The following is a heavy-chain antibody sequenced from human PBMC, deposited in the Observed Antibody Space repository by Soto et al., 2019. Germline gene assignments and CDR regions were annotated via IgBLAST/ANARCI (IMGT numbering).Heavy chain of an antibody. CDR1: GYTFTSHG. J-gene: IGHJ6*02. Sequence: QVQLVQSGAEVKKPGASVKVSCKASGYTFTSHGITWVRQAPGQGLEWMGWISTYNGNTNDAQKLQGRVTLTTDTSTSTAYMELRSLSSDEAAVYYCARGASCTSTSCYDYFHYGMDVWGQGTTVTVSS. D-gene: IGHD2-2*01. CDR3: ARGASCTSTSCYDYFHYGMDV. V-gene: IGHV1-18*01. CDR2: ISTYNGNT.